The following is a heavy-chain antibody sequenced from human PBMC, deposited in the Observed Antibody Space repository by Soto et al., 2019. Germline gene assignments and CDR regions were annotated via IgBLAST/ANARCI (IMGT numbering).Heavy chain of an antibody. CDR1: GGTFSSYA. CDR3: ARGKTEDTAMGMGNYYYYYGMDV. V-gene: IGHV1-69*01. J-gene: IGHJ6*02. Sequence: QVQLVQSGAEVKKPGSSVKVSCKASGGTFSSYAISWVRQAPGQGLEWMGGIIPIFGTANYAQKFQGRVTITADESTSTAYMELSSLRSEDTAVYYCARGKTEDTAMGMGNYYYYYGMDVWGQGTTVTVSS. CDR2: IIPIFGTA. D-gene: IGHD5-18*01.